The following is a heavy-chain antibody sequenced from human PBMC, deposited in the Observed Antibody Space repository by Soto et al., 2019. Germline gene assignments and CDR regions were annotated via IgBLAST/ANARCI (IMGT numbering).Heavy chain of an antibody. CDR1: GYTFSSYG. CDR3: ARTSMQSRGYSYGHGGMDV. V-gene: IGHV1-18*01. J-gene: IGHJ6*02. CDR2: ISGYNGKT. Sequence: ASVKVSCKASGYTFSSYGISWVRQAPGQGLEWMGWISGYNGKTNYAQKVQDRVTMTTDTSTSTVYMELRSLRSDDTAVYYCARTSMQSRGYSYGHGGMDVWGQGTTVTVSS. D-gene: IGHD5-18*01.